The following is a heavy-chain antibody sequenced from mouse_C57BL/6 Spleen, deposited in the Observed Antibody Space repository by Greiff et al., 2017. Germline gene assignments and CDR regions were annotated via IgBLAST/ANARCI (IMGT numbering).Heavy chain of an antibody. V-gene: IGHV1-82*01. CDR3: AGGGGYSDAMDY. D-gene: IGHD2-3*01. CDR2: IYPGDGDT. CDR1: GYAFSSSW. Sequence: QVQLQQSGPELVKPGASVKISCKASGYAFSSSWMNWVKQRPGKGLEWIGRIYPGDGDTNYNGKFKGKATLTADKSSSTAYMQLSSLTSEDSAVYFCAGGGGYSDAMDYWGQGTSVTVSS. J-gene: IGHJ4*01.